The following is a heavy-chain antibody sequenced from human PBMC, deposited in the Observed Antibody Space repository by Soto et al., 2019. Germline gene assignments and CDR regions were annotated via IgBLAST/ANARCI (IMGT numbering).Heavy chain of an antibody. CDR2: INASGRP. CDR3: ARDSVGTGWFDP. CDR1: GGSFSSHY. J-gene: IGHJ5*02. D-gene: IGHD3-10*01. V-gene: IGHV4-34*10. Sequence: QVQLQESGPGLVKPSETLSLTCSVYGGSFSSHYWSWIRQPPGKGLEWIGEINASGRPTYNPSLPSRITISVDTSTNQFSLNLTSVTAADTAVYYCARDSVGTGWFDPWGQGTLVTVSS.